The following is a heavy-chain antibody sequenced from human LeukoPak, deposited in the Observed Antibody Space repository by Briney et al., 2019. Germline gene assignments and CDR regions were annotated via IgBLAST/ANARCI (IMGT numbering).Heavy chain of an antibody. CDR1: GYTFTGYY. D-gene: IGHD3-22*01. CDR3: ARDASSGPSRDY. Sequence: ASVKVSCKASGYTFTGYYMHWVRQAPGQGLEWMGWINPNSGGTNYAQKFQGRVTMTGDTSISTAYMELSSLRSEDTAVYYCARDASSGPSRDYWGQGTLVTVSS. CDR2: INPNSGGT. J-gene: IGHJ4*02. V-gene: IGHV1-2*02.